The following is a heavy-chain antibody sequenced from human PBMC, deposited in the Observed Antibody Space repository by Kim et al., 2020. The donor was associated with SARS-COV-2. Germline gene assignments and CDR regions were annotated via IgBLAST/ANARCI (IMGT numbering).Heavy chain of an antibody. CDR1: GGSFISYY. J-gene: IGHJ6*02. CDR2: VYYSGST. V-gene: IGHV4-59*01. Sequence: SETLSLTCSLSGGSFISYYWSWIRQPPGKGLEWIGYVYYSGSTNYNPSFKSRVTISLDTSNKQFSLKLSSVTAADTAVYFCARDRLEPAGFYGMDVWGQGTTVTVSS. CDR3: ARDRLEPAGFYGMDV. D-gene: IGHD1-1*01.